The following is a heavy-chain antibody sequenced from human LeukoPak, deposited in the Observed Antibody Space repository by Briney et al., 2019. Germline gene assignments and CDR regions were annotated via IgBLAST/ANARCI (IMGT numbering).Heavy chain of an antibody. CDR3: AKDFGSSWENWFDP. V-gene: IGHV3-23*01. J-gene: IGHJ5*02. D-gene: IGHD6-13*01. CDR1: GFIFRSYA. Sequence: GGSLRLSCSASGFIFRSYAMSGVRQPPGKGGEGCAAISGRGGRAYYADSVKGRFPISRENSKNPLYLQMNSLSADDTAVYYCAKDFGSSWENWFDPWGQGTLVTVSS. CDR2: ISGRGGRA.